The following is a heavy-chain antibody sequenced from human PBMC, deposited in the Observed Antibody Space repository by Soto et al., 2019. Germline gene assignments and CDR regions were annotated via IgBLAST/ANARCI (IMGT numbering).Heavy chain of an antibody. J-gene: IGHJ4*02. V-gene: IGHV3-9*01. CDR3: AKGRSSMIVVVMDY. Sequence: GGSLRLSCVASGFNFDDSAMNWVRQVPGKGLEWVSGITWNSGHILYADSVKGRFTISRDNAKKSLYLELNSLRPEDTALYYCAKGRSSMIVVVMDYWGQGTPVTVSS. CDR2: ITWNSGHI. CDR1: GFNFDDSA. D-gene: IGHD3-22*01.